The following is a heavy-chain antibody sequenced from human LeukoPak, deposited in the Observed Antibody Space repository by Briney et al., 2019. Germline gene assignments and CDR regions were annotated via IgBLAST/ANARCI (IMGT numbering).Heavy chain of an antibody. D-gene: IGHD2-15*01. J-gene: IGHJ4*02. V-gene: IGHV3-23*01. CDR2: ISNNGGYT. CDR1: GFTFSSYA. Sequence: GGSLRLSCAASGFTFSSYAMSWVRQAPRKGLEWVSAISNNGGYTYYADSVQGRFTISRDNSKSTLCLQMNSLRAEDTAVYYCAKQLGYCSDGSCYFPYWGQGTLVTVSS. CDR3: AKQLGYCSDGSCYFPY.